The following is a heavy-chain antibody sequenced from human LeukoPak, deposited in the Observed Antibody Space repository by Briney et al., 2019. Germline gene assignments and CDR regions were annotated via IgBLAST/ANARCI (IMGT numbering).Heavy chain of an antibody. J-gene: IGHJ4*02. D-gene: IGHD2-15*01. CDR1: GFTFSSYA. CDR2: ISGSGGRT. V-gene: IGHV3-23*01. CDR3: AKIRSEVVVAATNY. Sequence: GGSLRLSCAASGFTFSSYAMSWVRQAPGKGLEWVSAISGSGGRTYYADSVKGRFTISRDNSKDTLFLQKDSLRAEDTAVYYCAKIRSEVVVAATNYWGQGTLVSVSS.